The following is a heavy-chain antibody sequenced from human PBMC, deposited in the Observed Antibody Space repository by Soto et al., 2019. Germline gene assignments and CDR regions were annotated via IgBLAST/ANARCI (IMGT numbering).Heavy chain of an antibody. CDR3: ASPRITLNYHYGMDC. Sequence: GSLRLSCAASGFTFSSYAMTWVRQAPGKGLEWVSSISSSGGTIYYADSVKGRFTISRDNAKNSLYLQMNSLRDEDTAVYYCASPRITLNYHYGMDCWGQGITVTVAS. CDR1: GFTFSSYA. V-gene: IGHV3-48*02. J-gene: IGHJ6*02. CDR2: ISSSGGTI.